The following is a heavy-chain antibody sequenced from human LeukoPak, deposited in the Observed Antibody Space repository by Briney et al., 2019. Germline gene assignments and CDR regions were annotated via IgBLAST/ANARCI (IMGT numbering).Heavy chain of an antibody. CDR1: GGSISDYY. V-gene: IGHV4-4*07. CDR2: IYTSGTT. J-gene: IGHJ4*02. Sequence: SETLSLTCTVSGGSISDYYWSWIRVPAGKGLEWIGRIYTSGTTNYNPSLKSRVSMSVDTSKNPFSLKLSSVTAADTAVYYCARGRYGSGNYYNAYFDYWGQGTLVTVSS. CDR3: ARGRYGSGNYYNAYFDY. D-gene: IGHD3-10*01.